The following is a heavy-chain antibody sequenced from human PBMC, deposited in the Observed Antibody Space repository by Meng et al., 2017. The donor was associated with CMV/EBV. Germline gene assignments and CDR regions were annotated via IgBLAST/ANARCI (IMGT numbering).Heavy chain of an antibody. CDR3: AKVVRDIVVVPAAMGMDV. CDR1: GFTFSSYG. J-gene: IGHJ6*02. CDR2: IRYDGSNK. Sequence: GESLKISCAASGFTFSSYGMHWVRQAPGKGLEWVAFIRYDGSNKYYADSVKGRFTISRDNSKNTLYLQMNSLRAEETAVYYCAKVVRDIVVVPAAMGMDVWGQGTTVTVSS. V-gene: IGHV3-30*02. D-gene: IGHD2-2*01.